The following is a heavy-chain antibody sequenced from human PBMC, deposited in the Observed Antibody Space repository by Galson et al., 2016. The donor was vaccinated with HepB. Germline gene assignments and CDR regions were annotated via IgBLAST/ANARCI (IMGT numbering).Heavy chain of an antibody. CDR2: ISYDGSNK. Sequence: SLILSCAASEFSFSYYGMHWVRQAAGKGLEWVAVISYDGSNKYYADSVKGRFTISRGNSKNTLYLQMNSLRVEDTAVYYCVKDTGAVMVADSTDAFDIWGQGTMVTVSS. CDR1: EFSFSYYG. CDR3: VKDTGAVMVADSTDAFDI. D-gene: IGHD2-15*01. J-gene: IGHJ3*02. V-gene: IGHV3-30*18.